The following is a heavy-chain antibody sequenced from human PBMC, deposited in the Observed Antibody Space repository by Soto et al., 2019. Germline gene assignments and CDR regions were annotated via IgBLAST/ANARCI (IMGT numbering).Heavy chain of an antibody. V-gene: IGHV1-3*01. D-gene: IGHD2-8*01. J-gene: IGHJ6*03. CDR2: INAGNGNT. CDR1: GYTFTSYA. Sequence: ASVKVSCKASGYTFTSYAMHWVRQAPGQRLEWMGWINAGNGNTKYSQKSQGRVTITRDTSASTAYMELSSLRSEDTAVYYCARDQVVLMVYAGIGDYYYYMDVWGKGTTVTVSS. CDR3: ARDQVVLMVYAGIGDYYYYMDV.